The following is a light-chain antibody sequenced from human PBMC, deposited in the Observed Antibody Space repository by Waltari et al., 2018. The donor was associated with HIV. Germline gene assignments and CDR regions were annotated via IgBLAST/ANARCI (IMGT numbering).Light chain of an antibody. Sequence: IQMTQSPDTLSASVGDRVTITCRASQRVNEVLAWFQQKPGKATKLLIPKVSTLERGVPSRFSGSRSGTQVTLTISSLQPDDFATYYGQQFHSYWTFGQGTRVEIK. CDR2: KVS. J-gene: IGKJ1*01. CDR1: QRVNEV. CDR3: QQFHSYWT. V-gene: IGKV1-5*03.